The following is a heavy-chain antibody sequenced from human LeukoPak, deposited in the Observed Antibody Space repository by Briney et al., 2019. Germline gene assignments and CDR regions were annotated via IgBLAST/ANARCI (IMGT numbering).Heavy chain of an antibody. CDR1: GVSVTSGIYY. V-gene: IGHV4-61*01. CDR2: IYYSGST. Sequence: SETLSLTCTVSGVSVTSGIYYWSWIRQPPGKGLECIGYIYYSGSTNYNPSLKSRVTISVDTSKNQFSLKLTSVTAADTAVYYCTRLRGVRGVGFYFDYWGQGALVTVSS. J-gene: IGHJ4*02. CDR3: TRLRGVRGVGFYFDY. D-gene: IGHD3-10*01.